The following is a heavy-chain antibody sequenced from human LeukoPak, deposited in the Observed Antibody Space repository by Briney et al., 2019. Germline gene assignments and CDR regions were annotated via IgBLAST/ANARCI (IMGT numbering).Heavy chain of an antibody. J-gene: IGHJ6*03. D-gene: IGHD5-24*01. CDR3: ARSRDGYNYGYYYYYMDV. CDR2: IYTSRST. CDR1: GGSISSGSYY. Sequence: SETLSLTCTVSGGSISSGSYYWSWIRQPAGKGLEWIGRIYTSRSTNYNPSLKSRVTISVDTSKNQFSLKLSSVTAADTAVYYCARSRDGYNYGYYYYYMDVWGKGTTVTVSS. V-gene: IGHV4-61*02.